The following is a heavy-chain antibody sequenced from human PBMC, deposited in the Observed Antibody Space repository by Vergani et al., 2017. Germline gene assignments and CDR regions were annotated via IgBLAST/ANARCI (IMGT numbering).Heavy chain of an antibody. CDR2: IIPIFGTA. CDR3: ARDWRIFGVVTDYYYYGMDV. V-gene: IGHV1-69*01. D-gene: IGHD3-3*01. J-gene: IGHJ6*02. Sequence: QVQLVQSGAEVKKPGSSVKVSCKASGGTFSSYAISWVRQAPGQGLEWMGGIIPIFGTANYAQKFQGRVTITADESTSTAYMELSSLRSEDTAVYYCARDWRIFGVVTDYYYYGMDVWGQGTTVTVSS. CDR1: GGTFSSYA.